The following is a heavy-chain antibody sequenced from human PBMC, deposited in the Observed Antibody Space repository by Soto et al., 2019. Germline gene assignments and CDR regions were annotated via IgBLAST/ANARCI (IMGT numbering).Heavy chain of an antibody. D-gene: IGHD3-22*01. V-gene: IGHV4-59*02. Sequence: PSETLSLTCDVSGGSVSDYYWSWIRQAPGKGMERIGYIHERGVTNYNPSLKSRVTMSVDTSKNQFSLSLRSVTTADTAVYSCARATQFYYDSSGYSKNFDFWGQGTLVTVSS. J-gene: IGHJ4*02. CDR1: GGSVSDYY. CDR3: ARATQFYYDSSGYSKNFDF. CDR2: IHERGVT.